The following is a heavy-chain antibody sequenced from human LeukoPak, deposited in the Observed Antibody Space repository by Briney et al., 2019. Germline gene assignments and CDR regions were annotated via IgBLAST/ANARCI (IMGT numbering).Heavy chain of an antibody. Sequence: PGGSLRLSCAGSGLTFSDYYMSWIRQAPGKGLEWVSYISSSGSSVYYADSVKGRFTISRDNAKNSLFLQMNSLRAEDTALYYCASSRSSSPDRPFDYWGQGTLVTVSS. V-gene: IGHV3-11*04. D-gene: IGHD6-6*01. CDR1: GLTFSDYY. CDR3: ASSRSSSPDRPFDY. CDR2: ISSSGSSV. J-gene: IGHJ4*02.